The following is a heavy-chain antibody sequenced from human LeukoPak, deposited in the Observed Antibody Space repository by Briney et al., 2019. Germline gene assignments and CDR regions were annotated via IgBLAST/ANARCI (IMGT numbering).Heavy chain of an antibody. CDR3: ATGYYFDY. J-gene: IGHJ4*02. V-gene: IGHV4-34*01. Sequence: SETLSLTCAVYGGSLSGYYWSWIRQPPGKWREWIGEINHSGSTNYNPSLKSRVTISVDTSKNQFSLKLSSVTDADTAVYYCATGYYFDYWGQGTLVTVSS. CDR1: GGSLSGYY. CDR2: INHSGST. D-gene: IGHD4-17*01.